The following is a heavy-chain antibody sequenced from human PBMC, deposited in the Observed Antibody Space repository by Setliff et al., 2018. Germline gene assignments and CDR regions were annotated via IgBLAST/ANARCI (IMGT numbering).Heavy chain of an antibody. CDR3: ARATRDSGGWYYEYNWFDP. V-gene: IGHV1-2*02. CDR1: GYSFTNYY. CDR2: INPHSGGT. Sequence: ASVKVSCKASGYSFTNYYIHWVRQAPGQGLEWMGWINPHSGGTNFPQTFQGRVTMTRDTSINTAYMELSTLTSGDTAVYFCARATRDSGGWYYEYNWFDPWGQGTLVTVSS. J-gene: IGHJ5*02. D-gene: IGHD6-19*01.